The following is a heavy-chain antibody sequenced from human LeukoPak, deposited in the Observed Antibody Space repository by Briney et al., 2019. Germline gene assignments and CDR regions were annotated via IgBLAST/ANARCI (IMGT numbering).Heavy chain of an antibody. D-gene: IGHD3-16*01. CDR3: AHKRDDYVSSYFDY. CDR1: GFSPSTPGVG. J-gene: IGHJ4*02. V-gene: IGHV2-5*01. Sequence: GPTPAKPTQTLTLTCTFSGFSPSTPGVGEGWIRQPPGTALARPALTHSNDDKRYSPTLKRRLTISKDTSKNQVVLTMTHMDPVGTATYYCAHKRDDYVSSYFDYWGQGTLVTVSS. CDR2: THSNDDK.